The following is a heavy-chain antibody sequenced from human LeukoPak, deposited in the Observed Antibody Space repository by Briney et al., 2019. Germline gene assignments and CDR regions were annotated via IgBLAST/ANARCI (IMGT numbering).Heavy chain of an antibody. CDR2: IYYSGST. J-gene: IGHJ6*03. CDR1: GGSISGSSYY. D-gene: IGHD2-21*02. V-gene: IGHV4-39*07. CDR3: ARGDPGYYYMDV. Sequence: SETLSLTCTVSGGSISGSSYYWGWIRQPPGKGREWIGSIYYSGSTYYNPSLKSRVTISVDTSKNQFSLKLSSVTAADTAVYYCARGDPGYYYMDVWGKGTTVTVSS.